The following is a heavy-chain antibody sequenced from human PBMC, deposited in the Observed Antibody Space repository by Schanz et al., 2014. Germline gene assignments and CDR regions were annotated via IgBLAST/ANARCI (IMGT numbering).Heavy chain of an antibody. Sequence: QVQLVQSGAEVKKPGASMKVSCKASGRTFIVYHVLHWVRQAPGQGLEWMGRINPNSGGTNYAQKFQGRVTMTRDTSISTAYMELRRLTSDDSAVYYCARDRDQWDGNYLDYWGQGTLVTVSS. V-gene: IGHV1-2*06. CDR3: ARDRDQWDGNYLDY. J-gene: IGHJ4*02. CDR2: INPNSGGT. D-gene: IGHD1-26*01. CDR1: GRTFIVYH.